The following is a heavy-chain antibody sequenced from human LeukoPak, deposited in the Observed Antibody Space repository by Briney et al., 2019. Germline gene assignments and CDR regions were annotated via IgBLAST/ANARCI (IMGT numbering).Heavy chain of an antibody. CDR1: GFTFSSYA. CDR2: ISGSGGST. D-gene: IGHD6-19*01. CDR3: AKDQHQPRWLVHSPLPIDY. J-gene: IGHJ4*02. V-gene: IGHV3-23*01. Sequence: GGSLRLSCAASGFTFSSYAMSWVRQAPGKGLEWVSAISGSGGSTYYADSVKGRFTISRDNSKNTLYLQMNSLRAEDTAVYYCAKDQHQPRWLVHSPLPIDYWGQGTLVTVSS.